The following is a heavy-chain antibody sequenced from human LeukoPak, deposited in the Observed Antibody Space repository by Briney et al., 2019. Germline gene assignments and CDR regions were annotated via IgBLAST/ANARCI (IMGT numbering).Heavy chain of an antibody. D-gene: IGHD3-22*01. CDR2: ISSSGSTT. Sequence: SGGSLRLSCAASGFTFSDYYMSWVRQAPGKGLEWVSYISSSGSTTYYADSVKGRFTTSRDNAKNSLFLEMNSLRAEDTAVYYCAREQGTHYYDSSGNYARSGAFDIWGQGTMVTVSS. J-gene: IGHJ3*02. CDR3: AREQGTHYYDSSGNYARSGAFDI. CDR1: GFTFSDYY. V-gene: IGHV3-11*04.